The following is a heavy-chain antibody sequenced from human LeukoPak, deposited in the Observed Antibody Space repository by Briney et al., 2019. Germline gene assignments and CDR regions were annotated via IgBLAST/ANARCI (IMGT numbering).Heavy chain of an antibody. V-gene: IGHV3-30*18. CDR2: ISYDGSNK. Sequence: GGSLRLSCAASGFTFSSYGMHWVRQAPGKGLEWVAVISYDGSNKYYADSVKGRFTISRDNSKNTLYLQMNSLRAEDTAVYYCAKQGCSGSSCYSPTWGQGTLVTVSS. CDR1: GFTFSSYG. D-gene: IGHD2-15*01. CDR3: AKQGCSGSSCYSPT. J-gene: IGHJ4*02.